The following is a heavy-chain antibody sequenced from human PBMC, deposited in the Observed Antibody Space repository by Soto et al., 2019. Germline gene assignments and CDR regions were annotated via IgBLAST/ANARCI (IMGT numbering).Heavy chain of an antibody. J-gene: IGHJ3*02. CDR1: GYTFTSYG. Sequence: QVQLVQSGAEVKKPGASVKVSCKASGYTFTSYGISWVRQAPGQGLEWMGWISAYNGNTNYAQKLQGRVTMTTDTSTSTAYVELRSLRSDDTAVYYCARDPVGSGTDDAFDIWGQGTMVTVSS. CDR2: ISAYNGNT. D-gene: IGHD2-8*02. CDR3: ARDPVGSGTDDAFDI. V-gene: IGHV1-18*01.